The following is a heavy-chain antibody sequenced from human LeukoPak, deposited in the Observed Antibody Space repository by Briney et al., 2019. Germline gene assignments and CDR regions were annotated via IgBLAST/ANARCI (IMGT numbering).Heavy chain of an antibody. Sequence: ASVKVSCKASGYTFTGYYMHWVRQAPGQGLEWMGWINPNSGGTNYAQKFQGRVTITADKSTSTAYMELSSLRSEDTAVYYCARGALAAAGTGLTYWGQGTLVTVSS. CDR2: INPNSGGT. D-gene: IGHD6-13*01. CDR1: GYTFTGYY. V-gene: IGHV1-2*02. J-gene: IGHJ4*02. CDR3: ARGALAAAGTGLTY.